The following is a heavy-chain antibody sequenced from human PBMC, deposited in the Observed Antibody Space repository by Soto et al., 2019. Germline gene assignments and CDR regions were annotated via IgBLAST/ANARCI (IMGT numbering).Heavy chain of an antibody. Sequence: ASVKVSCKASGGSFSTYAISWVRQAPGQGLEWMGGIIPMFGEADYAQKFQGRVTITADDSTSTAYMELNSLKSDDTAVYYCARGQVGSLTPFDYWGQGTLVTVSS. V-gene: IGHV1-69*13. CDR2: IIPMFGEA. CDR1: GGSFSTYA. D-gene: IGHD1-26*01. CDR3: ARGQVGSLTPFDY. J-gene: IGHJ4*02.